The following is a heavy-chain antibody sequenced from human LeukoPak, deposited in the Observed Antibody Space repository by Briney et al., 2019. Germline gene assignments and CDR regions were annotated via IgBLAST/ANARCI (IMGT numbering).Heavy chain of an antibody. J-gene: IGHJ3*02. V-gene: IGHV1-69*13. CDR2: IIPIFGTA. CDR3: ARGHRRITMIVVGYAFDI. CDR1: GGTFSSYA. D-gene: IGHD3-22*01. Sequence: SVKVSCKASGGTFSSYAISWVRQAPGQGLEWMGGIIPIFGTANYAQKFQGRVTITADESTSTAYMELSSLRSEDTAVYYCARGHRRITMIVVGYAFDIWGQGTMVTVSS.